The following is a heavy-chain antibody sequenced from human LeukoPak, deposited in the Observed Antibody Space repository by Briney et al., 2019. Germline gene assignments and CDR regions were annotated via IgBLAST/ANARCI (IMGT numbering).Heavy chain of an antibody. J-gene: IGHJ4*02. CDR3: ASALNYYDSTSQEGN. CDR2: INPSSGGT. Sequence: GASVKVSCKASGYTFTGCYMHWVRQAPGQGLEWTGWINPSSGGTNFAQKFQGRVTLTRDTSISTAYMELSRLRSDDTAVYYCASALNYYDSTSQEGNWGQGTLVTVSS. D-gene: IGHD3-22*01. CDR1: GYTFTGCY. V-gene: IGHV1-2*02.